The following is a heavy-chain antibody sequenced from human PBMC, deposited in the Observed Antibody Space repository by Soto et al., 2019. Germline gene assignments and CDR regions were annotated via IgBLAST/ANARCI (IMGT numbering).Heavy chain of an antibody. V-gene: IGHV4-39*01. CDR2: IYYSGST. Sequence: PSETLSLTCTVSGGSISSSSYYWGWIRQPPGKGLEWIGSIYYSGSTYYNPSLKSRVTISVDTSKNQFSLKLSSVTAADTAVYYCARHFDDYGYYYGMDVWGQGTTVTVSS. J-gene: IGHJ6*02. D-gene: IGHD4-17*01. CDR1: GGSISSSSYY. CDR3: ARHFDDYGYYYGMDV.